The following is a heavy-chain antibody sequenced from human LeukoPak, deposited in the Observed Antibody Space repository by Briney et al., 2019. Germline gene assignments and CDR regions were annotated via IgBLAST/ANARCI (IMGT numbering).Heavy chain of an antibody. CDR1: GGSISSYY. CDR3: ARLSASSEEGVRGYCSSTSCYAFDC. CDR2: IYYSGST. Sequence: SETLSLTCTVSGGSISSYYWSWIRQPPGKGLEWIGYIYYSGSTNYNPSLKSRVTISVDTSKNQFSLKLSSVTAADTAVYYCARLSASSEEGVRGYCSSTSCYAFDCWGQGTLVTVSS. D-gene: IGHD2-2*01. V-gene: IGHV4-59*01. J-gene: IGHJ4*02.